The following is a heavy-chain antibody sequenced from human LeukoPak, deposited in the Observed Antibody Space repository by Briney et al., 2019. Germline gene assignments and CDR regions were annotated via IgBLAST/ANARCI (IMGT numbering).Heavy chain of an antibody. CDR2: IYYSGGT. V-gene: IGHV4-39*01. CDR3: ARAYDFWSGYYHRGFDY. Sequence: SGTLSLTCTVSGGSINSGGYYWGWIRQPPGKGLEWIGSIYYSGGTYYNPSLKSRVTISVDTSRKQFSLKLSSVTAADTAVYYCARAYDFWSGYYHRGFDYWGQGTLVTVSS. J-gene: IGHJ4*02. CDR1: GGSINSGGYY. D-gene: IGHD3-3*01.